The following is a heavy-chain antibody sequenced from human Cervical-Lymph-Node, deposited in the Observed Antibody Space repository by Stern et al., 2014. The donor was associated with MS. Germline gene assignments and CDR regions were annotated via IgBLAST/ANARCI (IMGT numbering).Heavy chain of an antibody. V-gene: IGHV4-59*08. CDR2: ISSSGGT. D-gene: IGHD6-6*01. Sequence: QVQLVESGPGLVKPSETLSLTCTVSGGSTSSYYWSWIRQPPGKGLEWIGYISSSGGTKYNPSLKSRVTISLDTSKNHFSLNPSSVTAADTAVYYCARGYTTSSGRPDYWGQGTLVTVSS. CDR3: ARGYTTSSGRPDY. J-gene: IGHJ4*02. CDR1: GGSTSSYY.